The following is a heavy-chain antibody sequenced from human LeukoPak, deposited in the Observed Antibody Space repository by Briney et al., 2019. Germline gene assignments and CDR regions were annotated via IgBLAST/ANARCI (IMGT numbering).Heavy chain of an antibody. CDR1: GYTFSGYY. D-gene: IGHD3-3*01. Sequence: ASVKVSCKASGYTFSGYYMHWVRQAPGQGLEYMGWINPNTGGTKSAPKFQGRVTMTRDTSISTAYVELRRLRSDDAALYYGAREEIRVLEDTYSHMDVWGKGTTVTVSS. CDR2: INPNTGGT. V-gene: IGHV1-2*02. CDR3: AREEIRVLEDTYSHMDV. J-gene: IGHJ6*03.